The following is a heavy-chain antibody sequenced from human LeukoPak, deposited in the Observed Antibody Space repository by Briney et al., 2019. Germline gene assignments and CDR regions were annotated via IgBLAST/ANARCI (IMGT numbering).Heavy chain of an antibody. D-gene: IGHD5-18*01. CDR1: GFTFSGYA. Sequence: GGSLRLSCAASGFTFSGYAMSWVRQAPGKGLEWVSAISGSGGSTYYADSVKGRFTISRDNSKNTLYLQMNSLRAEDTAVYYCAGGIQLWQNYYYYGMDVWGQGTTVTVSS. CDR3: AGGIQLWQNYYYYGMDV. V-gene: IGHV3-23*01. J-gene: IGHJ6*02. CDR2: ISGSGGST.